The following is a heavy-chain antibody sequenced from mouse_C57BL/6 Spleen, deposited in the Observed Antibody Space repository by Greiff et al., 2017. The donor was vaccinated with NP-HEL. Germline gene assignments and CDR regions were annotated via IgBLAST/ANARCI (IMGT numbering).Heavy chain of an antibody. CDR3: ARTPYYGSSDY. CDR2: INPSTGGT. J-gene: IGHJ2*01. D-gene: IGHD1-1*01. CDR1: GYSFTGYY. V-gene: IGHV1-42*01. Sequence: VQLQQSGPELVKPGASVKISCKASGYSFTGYYMNWVKQSPEKSLEWIGEINPSTGGTTYNQKFKAKATLTVDKSSSTAYMQLKSLTSEDSAVYYCARTPYYGSSDYWGKGTTLTVSS.